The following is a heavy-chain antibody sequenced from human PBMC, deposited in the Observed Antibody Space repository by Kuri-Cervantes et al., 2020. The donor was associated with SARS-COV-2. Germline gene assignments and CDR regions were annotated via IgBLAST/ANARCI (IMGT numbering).Heavy chain of an antibody. CDR3: ARGGTTVPTSGAFDF. J-gene: IGHJ3*01. CDR2: VYYNGNT. Sequence: SETLSLTCTVSGGSISSGGYYWSWVRQHPGRGPEWIGYVYYNGNTFYSPSLKSRVTMSIETSRNQFSLRLSSVTAADTAVYYCARGGTTVPTSGAFDFWGQGTLVTVSS. CDR1: GGSISSGGYY. V-gene: IGHV4-31*03. D-gene: IGHD4-17*01.